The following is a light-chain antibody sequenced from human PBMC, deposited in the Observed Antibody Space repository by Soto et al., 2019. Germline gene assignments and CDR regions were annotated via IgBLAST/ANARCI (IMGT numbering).Light chain of an antibody. Sequence: QSALTQPASVSGSPGQSITISCTGTSSDAGGYNYVSWYQQHPGKAPKFMIYDVSNRPSGVSNRFSGSKSGDTASLTISGLQAEDEADYYCSSDASSSTHVVFGGGTKLTVL. CDR2: DVS. V-gene: IGLV2-14*01. CDR1: SSDAGGYNY. CDR3: SSDASSSTHVV. J-gene: IGLJ2*01.